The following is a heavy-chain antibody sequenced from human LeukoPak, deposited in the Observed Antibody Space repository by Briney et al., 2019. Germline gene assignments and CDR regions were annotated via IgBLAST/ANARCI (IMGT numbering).Heavy chain of an antibody. CDR2: IYTSGST. Sequence: SETLSLTCTVSGDSINSYYWSWIRQPAGKGLEWIGRIYTSGSTNYNPSLKSRVTISVDTSKNQFSLKLSSVTAADTAVYYCARELYSGSQLNWGQGTLVTVSS. CDR1: GDSINSYY. J-gene: IGHJ4*02. V-gene: IGHV4-4*07. CDR3: ARELYSGSQLN. D-gene: IGHD1-26*01.